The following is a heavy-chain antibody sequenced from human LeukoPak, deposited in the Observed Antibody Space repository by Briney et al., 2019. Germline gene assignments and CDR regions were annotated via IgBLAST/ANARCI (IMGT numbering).Heavy chain of an antibody. CDR1: GFTFSSYL. CDR3: ARDLDSSSWSAVGY. D-gene: IGHD6-13*01. Sequence: GGSLRLSCAASGFTFSSYLMNWVRQAPGKGLEWVAVIWYDGSNEYYADSVKGRFTISRDISKNTLYLQMNSLRADDTVVYYCARDLDSSSWSAVGYWGQGTLVTVSS. CDR2: IWYDGSNE. J-gene: IGHJ4*02. V-gene: IGHV3-33*08.